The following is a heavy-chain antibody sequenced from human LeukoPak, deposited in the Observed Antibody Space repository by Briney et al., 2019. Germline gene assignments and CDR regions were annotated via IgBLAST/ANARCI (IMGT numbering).Heavy chain of an antibody. J-gene: IGHJ4*02. Sequence: PSETLSLTCTVSGGSISSSSYYWGWIRQPPGKGLEWFGSIYYSGSTYYNPSLKSRVTISVDTSKNQFSLKLSSVTAADTAVYYCARHSIQHGSTIFDYWGQGTLVTVSS. CDR1: GGSISSSSYY. CDR3: ARHSIQHGSTIFDY. D-gene: IGHD5-18*01. V-gene: IGHV4-39*01. CDR2: IYYSGST.